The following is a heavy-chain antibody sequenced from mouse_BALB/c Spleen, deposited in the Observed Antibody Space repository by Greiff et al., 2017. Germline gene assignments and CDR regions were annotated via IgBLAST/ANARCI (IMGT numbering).Heavy chain of an antibody. V-gene: IGHV1-7*01. D-gene: IGHD1-1*01. J-gene: IGHJ3*01. CDR3: ARYYGSSLAWFAY. Sequence: VQLQQSGAELAKPGASVKMSCKASGYTFTSYWMHWVKQRPGQGLEWIGYINPSTGYTEYNQKFKDKATLTADKSSSTAYMQLSSLTSEDSAVYYCARYYGSSLAWFAYWGQGTLVTVSA. CDR1: GYTFTSYW. CDR2: INPSTGYT.